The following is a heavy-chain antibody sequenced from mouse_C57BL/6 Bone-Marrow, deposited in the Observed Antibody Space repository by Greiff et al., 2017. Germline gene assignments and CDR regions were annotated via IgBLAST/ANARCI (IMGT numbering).Heavy chain of an antibody. CDR2: FSSGGSYT. J-gene: IGHJ3*01. D-gene: IGHD1-1*01. CDR1: GFTFRSYG. Sequence: EVNLVESGGDLLKPGGSLKLSCAASGFTFRSYGMSWVRRTPDKRLEWVATFSSGGSYTYYPDSVKGRFPISRDNAKNTLYLQMSSLKSEDTAMYYCARRTTVVWGQGTLVTVSA. CDR3: ARRTTVV. V-gene: IGHV5-6*02.